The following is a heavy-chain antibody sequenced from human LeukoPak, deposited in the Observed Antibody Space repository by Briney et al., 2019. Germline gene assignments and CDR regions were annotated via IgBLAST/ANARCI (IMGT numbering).Heavy chain of an antibody. V-gene: IGHV4-34*01. CDR3: ARECLGYYGMDV. CDR2: INHSGST. CDR1: GGSFSGYY. Sequence: PSETLSLTCAVYGGSFSGYYWSWIRQPPGKGLEWIGEINHSGSTNYNPSLKSRVTISVDTSKNQFSLKLSSVTAADTAVYYCARECLGYYGMDVWGQGTTVTVSS. D-gene: IGHD3-16*01. J-gene: IGHJ6*02.